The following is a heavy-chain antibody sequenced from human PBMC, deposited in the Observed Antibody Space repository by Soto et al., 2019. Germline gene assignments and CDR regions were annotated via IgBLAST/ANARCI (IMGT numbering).Heavy chain of an antibody. Sequence: EVQLLESGGGLVQPGGSLRLSCAASGFTFSSYAMSWVRQAPGKGLEWVSAISGSGGSTYYADSVKGRFTISRDNSKNTLYLQMNSLSADDTAVYYCAKDFVDFWSGYQKTWGQGTLVTVSS. CDR3: AKDFVDFWSGYQKT. J-gene: IGHJ5*02. CDR1: GFTFSSYA. D-gene: IGHD3-3*01. CDR2: ISGSGGST. V-gene: IGHV3-23*01.